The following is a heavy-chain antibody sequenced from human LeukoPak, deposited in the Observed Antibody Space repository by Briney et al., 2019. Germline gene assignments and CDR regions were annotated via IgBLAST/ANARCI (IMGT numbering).Heavy chain of an antibody. CDR2: IYPGDSDT. V-gene: IGHV5-51*07. CDR3: AKLGCSTASCNEDNWFDP. Sequence: GESLKISCKGSGYSFATYWIGLVHQMPGRGLEWMGIIYPGDSDTRYSPSFQGQVTISADKYISTAYLQWSSLKASDTAMYYCAKLGCSTASCNEDNWFDPWGQGTLVTVSS. J-gene: IGHJ5*02. CDR1: GYSFATYW. D-gene: IGHD2-2*01.